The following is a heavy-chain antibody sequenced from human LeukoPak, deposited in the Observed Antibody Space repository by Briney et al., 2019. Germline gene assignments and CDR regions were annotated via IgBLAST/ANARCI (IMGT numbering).Heavy chain of an antibody. J-gene: IGHJ4*02. D-gene: IGHD5-12*01. Sequence: ASVKVSCKASGYTFSSYGIAWVRQAPGQGLEWMGWISSYNGNTNYAQKLQGRVSMTTDTSTTTAYMELRSLTSDDTALYYCARSSLGTITAGPFDYWGQGTLVTVSS. V-gene: IGHV1-18*01. CDR1: GYTFSSYG. CDR3: ARSSLGTITAGPFDY. CDR2: ISSYNGNT.